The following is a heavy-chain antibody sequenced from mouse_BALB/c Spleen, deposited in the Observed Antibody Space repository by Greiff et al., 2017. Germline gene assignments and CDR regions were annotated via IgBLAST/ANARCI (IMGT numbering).Heavy chain of an antibody. CDR1: GFNIKDYY. D-gene: IGHD2-1*01. CDR3: NADGNYVRFAY. CDR2: IDSENGDT. Sequence: VQLQQSGAELVRSGASVKLSCTASGFNIKDYYMHWVKQRPEQGLEWIGWIDSENGDTEYAPKFQGKATMTADTSSNTAYLQLSSLTSEDTAVYYCNADGNYVRFAYWGQGTLVTVSA. V-gene: IGHV14-4*02. J-gene: IGHJ3*01.